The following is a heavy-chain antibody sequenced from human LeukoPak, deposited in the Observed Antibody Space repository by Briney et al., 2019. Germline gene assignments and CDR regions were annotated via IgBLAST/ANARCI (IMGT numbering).Heavy chain of an antibody. J-gene: IGHJ3*02. CDR2: IYHTGAT. CDR1: GLSVTSGYY. D-gene: IGHD3-10*01. Sequence: SETLSLTCGVSGLSVTSGYYWGWVRQPPGERPEWIGTIYHTGATYYNPSLESRVSMSVVMSMNQLSLKVAFVTAADAAMYYCARHSGRREAFDIWGQGTMVTVSS. CDR3: ARHSGRREAFDI. V-gene: IGHV4-38-2*01.